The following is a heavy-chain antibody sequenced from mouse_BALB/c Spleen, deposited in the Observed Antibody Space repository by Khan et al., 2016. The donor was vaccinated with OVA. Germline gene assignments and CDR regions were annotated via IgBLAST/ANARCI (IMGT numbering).Heavy chain of an antibody. CDR3: ARQPYYHYNIMDY. Sequence: VQLQESGPGLVAPSQSLSITCTISGFSLTKYGVHWVRQPPGKGLEWLVVIWSDGRTTYNSALKSRLTISKDNSKSQVFLKMNSLQTDDTAMYFCARQPYYHYNIMDYWGQGTSVTVSS. D-gene: IGHD2-10*01. V-gene: IGHV2-6-1*01. J-gene: IGHJ4*01. CDR2: IWSDGRT. CDR1: GFSLTKYG.